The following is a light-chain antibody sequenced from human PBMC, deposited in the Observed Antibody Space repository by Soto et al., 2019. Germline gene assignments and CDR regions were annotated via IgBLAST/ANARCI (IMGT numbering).Light chain of an antibody. J-gene: IGLJ3*02. Sequence: QSALTQPASMSGSPGQSITISCSGTSSDVGDCECVSWYQHHPGKAPKLMIYEVSNRPSGVSNRFSGSKSVNTASLTISGLQAEDEADYYCSSYTNSNTWVFGGGTKLTVL. CDR2: EVS. CDR3: SSYTNSNTWV. V-gene: IGLV2-14*01. CDR1: SSDVGDCEC.